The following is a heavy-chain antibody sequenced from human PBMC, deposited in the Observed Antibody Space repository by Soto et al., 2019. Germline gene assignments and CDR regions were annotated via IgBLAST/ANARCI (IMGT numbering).Heavy chain of an antibody. J-gene: IGHJ3*02. CDR1: GFTFSSYS. V-gene: IGHV3-48*01. D-gene: IGHD2-15*01. Sequence: EVQLVESGGGLVQPGGSLRLSCAASGFTFSSYSMNWVRQAPGKGLGWVSYISSSSSTIYYADSVKGRFTISRDNAKNSLYLQMNSLRAEDTAVYYCARDQSDIVVVVAATDAFDIWGQGTMVTVSS. CDR2: ISSSSSTI. CDR3: ARDQSDIVVVVAATDAFDI.